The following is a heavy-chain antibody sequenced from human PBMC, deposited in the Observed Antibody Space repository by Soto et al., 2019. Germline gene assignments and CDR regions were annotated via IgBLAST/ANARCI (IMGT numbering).Heavy chain of an antibody. CDR1: RFTFSTYW. V-gene: IGHV3-7*03. J-gene: IGHJ4*02. CDR3: ARGGRIRASGWFDY. CDR2: IQQDGSEK. Sequence: EVQLVESGGGVVQPGGSLRLSFAASRFTFSTYWMSWVRQAPGKGLEWVANIQQDGSEKYYVDSVKGRFTISRDNAKNSLYLQMNSLRAEDTAVYYCARGGRIRASGWFDYWGQGTLVTVSS. D-gene: IGHD6-19*01.